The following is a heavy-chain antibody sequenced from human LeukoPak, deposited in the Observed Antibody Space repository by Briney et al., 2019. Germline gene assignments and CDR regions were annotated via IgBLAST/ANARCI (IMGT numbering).Heavy chain of an antibody. V-gene: IGHV3-11*01. CDR3: ARGPFWSGYYDD. D-gene: IGHD3-3*01. J-gene: IGHJ4*02. Sequence: GGSLRLSCAASGFTFSDYYMTWIRQAPGQGLEWVSYISSSGSIIYYTDSVKGRFTISRDNAKNSLYLQMNSLRAEDTAVYYCARGPFWSGYYDDWGQGTLVTVSS. CDR2: ISSSGSII. CDR1: GFTFSDYY.